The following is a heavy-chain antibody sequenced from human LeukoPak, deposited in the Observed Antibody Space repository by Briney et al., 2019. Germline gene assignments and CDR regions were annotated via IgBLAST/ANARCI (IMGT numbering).Heavy chain of an antibody. CDR2: ISGSGT. CDR3: AKVYDSSGYASRHFDL. Sequence: GGSLRLSCAASGFIFSSYAMSWVGQAPGKGLEWVSTISGSGTYYADSVKGRFTISRDNSKNTLFLQMNSLRAEDTAVYFCAKVYDSSGYASRHFDLWGRGTLVTVSS. J-gene: IGHJ2*01. D-gene: IGHD3-22*01. CDR1: GFIFSSYA. V-gene: IGHV3-23*01.